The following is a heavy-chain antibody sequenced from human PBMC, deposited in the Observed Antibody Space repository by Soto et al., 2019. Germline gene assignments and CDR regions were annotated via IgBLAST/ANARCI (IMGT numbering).Heavy chain of an antibody. J-gene: IGHJ4*02. CDR3: ARDLNGDSDY. CDR2: INTDGTST. CDR1: GFTFSSYW. D-gene: IGHD4-17*01. V-gene: IGHV3-74*01. Sequence: EVQLVESGGDLVQPGGSLRLSCAAYGFTFSSYWMHWVRQVPGKGLVWVSRINTDGTSTTYADSAKGRFTISRDNAKNTLYLQMNSLRAEDTAVYFCARDLNGDSDYWGQGTLVTVSS.